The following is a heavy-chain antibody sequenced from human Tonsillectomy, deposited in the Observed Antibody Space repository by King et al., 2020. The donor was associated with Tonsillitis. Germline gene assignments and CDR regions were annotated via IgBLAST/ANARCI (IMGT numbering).Heavy chain of an antibody. CDR3: ARLWRYCTNGVCYTAPYYFDY. CDR2: IYYSGST. Sequence: LQLQESGPGLVKPSETLSLTCTVSGGSISSSSYYWGWIRQPPGKGLEWIGSIYYSGSTYYNPSLKSRVTISVDTSKNQFSLKLSSVTAADTAVYYCARLWRYCTNGVCYTAPYYFDYWGQGTLVTVSS. D-gene: IGHD2-8*01. J-gene: IGHJ4*02. V-gene: IGHV4-39*01. CDR1: GGSISSSSYY.